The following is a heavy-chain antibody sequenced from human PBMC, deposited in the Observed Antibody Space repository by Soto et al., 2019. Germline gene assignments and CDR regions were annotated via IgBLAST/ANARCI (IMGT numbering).Heavy chain of an antibody. J-gene: IGHJ6*02. V-gene: IGHV1-3*01. D-gene: IGHD6-13*01. CDR3: ARVGIAAAGSGMDV. CDR2: INAGNGNT. CDR1: GYTFTSYA. Sequence: QVQLVQSGAEVKKPGASVKVSCKASGYTFTSYAMHWVPQAPGQRLEWMGRINAGNGNTKYSQKFKGRVTINGDTSASTAYMELSSLRSEDTAVYCCARVGIAAAGSGMDVWGQGTTVTVSS.